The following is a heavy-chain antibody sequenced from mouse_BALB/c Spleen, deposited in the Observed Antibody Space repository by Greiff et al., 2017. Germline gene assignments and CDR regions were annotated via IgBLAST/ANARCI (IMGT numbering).Heavy chain of an antibody. D-gene: IGHD3-2*02. CDR2: IWWNDDK. V-gene: IGHV8-8*01. CDR3: ARIALVRSAMDY. J-gene: IGHJ4*01. Sequence: QVTLKVSGPGILQPSQTLSLTCSFSGFSLSTSGMSVGWIRQPSGKGLEWLAHIWWNDDKYYNPALKSRLTISKDTSNNQVFLKIASVVTADTATYYCARIALVRSAMDYWGQGTSVTVSS. CDR1: GFSLSTSGMS.